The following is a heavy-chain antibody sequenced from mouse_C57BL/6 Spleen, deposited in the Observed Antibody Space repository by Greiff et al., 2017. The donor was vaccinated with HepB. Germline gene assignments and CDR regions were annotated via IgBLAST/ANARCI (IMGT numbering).Heavy chain of an antibody. J-gene: IGHJ4*01. V-gene: IGHV1-53*01. CDR2: INPSNGGT. D-gene: IGHD2-10*02. CDR3: ARGPYGNYFYYAMDY. Sequence: VQLQQPGTELVKPGASVKLSCKASGYTFTSYWMHWVKQRPGQGLEWIGNINPSNGGTNYNEKFKSKATLTVDKSSSTAYMQLSSLTSEDSAVYYCARGPYGNYFYYAMDYWGQGTSVTVSS. CDR1: GYTFTSYW.